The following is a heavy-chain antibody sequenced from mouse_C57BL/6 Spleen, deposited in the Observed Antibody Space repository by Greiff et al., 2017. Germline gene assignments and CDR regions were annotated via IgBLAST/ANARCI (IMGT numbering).Heavy chain of an antibody. D-gene: IGHD4-1*01. CDR3: ARDLGYYVDY. V-gene: IGHV5-4*01. Sequence: EVKVVESGGGLVKPGGSLKLSCAASGFTFSSYAMSWVRQTPEKRLEWVATISDGGSYTYYPDNVKGRFTISRDNAKNNLYLQMSHLKSEDTAMYYCARDLGYYVDYWGQGTTLTVSS. J-gene: IGHJ2*01. CDR1: GFTFSSYA. CDR2: ISDGGSYT.